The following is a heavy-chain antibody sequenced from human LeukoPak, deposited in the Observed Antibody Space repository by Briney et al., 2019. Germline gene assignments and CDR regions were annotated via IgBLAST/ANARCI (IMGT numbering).Heavy chain of an antibody. D-gene: IGHD3-9*01. J-gene: IGHJ4*02. CDR3: ARGENYDILTGYLFDY. CDR2: IYYSGST. CDR1: GGSISSGDYY. Sequence: SETLSLTCTVSGGSISSGDYYWSWIRQPPGKGLEWIGYIYYSGSTYYNPSLKSRVTISVDTTKNQFSLKLSSVTAADTAVYYCARGENYDILTGYLFDYWGQGALVADSS. V-gene: IGHV4-30-4*01.